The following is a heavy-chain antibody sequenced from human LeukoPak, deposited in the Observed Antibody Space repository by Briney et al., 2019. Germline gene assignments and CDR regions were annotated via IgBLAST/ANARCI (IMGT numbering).Heavy chain of an antibody. CDR2: IYPGDSDT. CDR3: ARRDSSSKHFDY. CDR1: GYSFTSYW. V-gene: IGHV5-51*01. J-gene: IGHJ4*02. Sequence: KFGESLKISCKGSGYSFTSYWIGWVRQMPGKGLEWMGIIYPGDSDTRYSPSFQGQVTISGDKSISTAYVQWSSLKASDTATYYCARRDSSSKHFDYWGQGTLVAVSS. D-gene: IGHD6-13*01.